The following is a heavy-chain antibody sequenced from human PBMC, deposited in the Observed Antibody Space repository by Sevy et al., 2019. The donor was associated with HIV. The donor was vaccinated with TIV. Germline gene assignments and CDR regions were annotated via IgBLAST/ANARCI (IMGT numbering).Heavy chain of an antibody. CDR3: XXXXXXXXXXXXXXXXXXXYYGMDV. J-gene: IGHJ6*02. V-gene: IGHV3-21*01. Sequence: GGSLRLSCAASGFTFSSYSMNWVRQAPGKGLEWVSSISSSSSYICYADSVKGRFTISRDNAKNSLYLQMNSLRAEDXXXXXXXXXXXXXXXXXXXXXXXXXYYGMDVWGQGTTVTVSS. CDR2: ISSSSSYI. CDR1: GFTFSSYS.